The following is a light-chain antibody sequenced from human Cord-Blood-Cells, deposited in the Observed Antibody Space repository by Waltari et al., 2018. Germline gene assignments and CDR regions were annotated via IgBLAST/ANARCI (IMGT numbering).Light chain of an antibody. Sequence: QSALTQPASVSGSPGQSITISCTGTSSDVGGYNSVSWYQQNPGKAPTLMIYDVSKRPSGVSNRFSGSKSGNTASLTISGLQAEDEADYYCSSYTSSSTVVFGGGTKLTVL. CDR2: DVS. CDR1: SSDVGGYNS. CDR3: SSYTSSSTVV. V-gene: IGLV2-14*01. J-gene: IGLJ2*01.